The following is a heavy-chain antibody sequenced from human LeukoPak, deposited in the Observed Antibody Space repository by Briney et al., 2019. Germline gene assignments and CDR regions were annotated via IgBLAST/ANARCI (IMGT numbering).Heavy chain of an antibody. J-gene: IGHJ4*02. CDR2: TSGSGVTT. Sequence: GGSLRLSCAASGFTFSNYAMSWVRQAPGKGLEWVSTTSGSGVTTYYVDSVKGRFTISRDNSKNTLYLQMNSLRAEDTAIFYCAKESPHFGYWGQGTLVTVSS. CDR1: GFTFSNYA. V-gene: IGHV3-23*01. CDR3: AKESPHFGY.